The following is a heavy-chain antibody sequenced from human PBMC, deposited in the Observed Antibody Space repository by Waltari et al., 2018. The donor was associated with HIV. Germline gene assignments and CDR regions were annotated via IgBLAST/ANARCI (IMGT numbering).Heavy chain of an antibody. CDR2: IYSGGSK. CDR3: AKGGAYYYYAVDV. Sequence: EVQLVESGGGLIQPGGSLRLSCIVSGFPVSSNYMSWVRQAQGKGLEWVSIIYSGGSKSYAESVKGRFTISRDNSKNTLYLQMNSLRVADTAVYYCAKGGAYYYYAVDVWGQGTTVTVSS. CDR1: GFPVSSNY. D-gene: IGHD1-26*01. J-gene: IGHJ6*02. V-gene: IGHV3-53*01.